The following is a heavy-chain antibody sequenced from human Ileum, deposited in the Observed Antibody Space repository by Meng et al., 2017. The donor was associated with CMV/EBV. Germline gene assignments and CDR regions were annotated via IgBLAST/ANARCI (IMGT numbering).Heavy chain of an antibody. CDR1: GFTFSSYG. V-gene: IGHV3-30*02. CDR2: IRYDGTNK. CDR3: ARDAPITIFGVVISLYYYYYGMDV. J-gene: IGHJ6*02. Sequence: GGSLRLSCATSGFTFSSYGMHWVRQAPGKGLEWVTFIRYDGTNKYYVDSVKGRFTISRDNAKNSLYLQMNSLRAEDTAVYYCARDAPITIFGVVISLYYYYYGMDVWGQGTTVTVSS. D-gene: IGHD3-3*01.